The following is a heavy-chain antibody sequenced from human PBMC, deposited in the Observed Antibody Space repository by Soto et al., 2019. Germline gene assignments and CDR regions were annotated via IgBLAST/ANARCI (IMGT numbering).Heavy chain of an antibody. V-gene: IGHV1-69*02. CDR3: ARVQGTGGVPAAYAFDI. D-gene: IGHD2-2*01. CDR1: GGTFSSYT. CDR2: IIPILGIA. Sequence: QVQLLQSGAEVKKPGSSVKVSCKASGGTFSSYTISWVRQAPGQGLEWMGRIIPILGIANYAQKFQGRVTITADKSTSTAYMELSSLRSEDTAVYYCARVQGTGGVPAAYAFDIWGQGTMVTVSS. J-gene: IGHJ3*02.